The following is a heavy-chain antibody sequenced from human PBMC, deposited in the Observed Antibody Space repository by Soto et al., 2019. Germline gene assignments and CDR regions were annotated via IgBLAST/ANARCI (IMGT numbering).Heavy chain of an antibody. D-gene: IGHD1-26*01. J-gene: IGHJ4*02. CDR2: INPKSGGT. V-gene: IGHV1-2*02. Sequence: ASVKVSCKASGYTFTVYYMHWVRQAPGRGLEWMGWINPKSGGTMYPQKFQGRVTMTWDTSISTACMALTRLRSDDTAVYYCARDLAKGGGSAGFDYWGQGTLVTVSS. CDR1: GYTFTVYY. CDR3: ARDLAKGGGSAGFDY.